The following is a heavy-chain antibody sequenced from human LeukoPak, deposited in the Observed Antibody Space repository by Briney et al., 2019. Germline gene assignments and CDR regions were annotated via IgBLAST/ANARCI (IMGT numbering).Heavy chain of an antibody. V-gene: IGHV3-7*01. CDR3: ARDRRWTATTVTYFDY. Sequence: GGSLRLSCAASGFTFSSYSMNWVRQAPGKGLEWVANIKQDGSEKYYVDSVRGRFTISRDNTKNSLYLQVNSLRAEDTAVYYCARDRRWTATTVTYFDYWGQGTLVTVSS. CDR2: IKQDGSEK. D-gene: IGHD4-11*01. CDR1: GFTFSSYS. J-gene: IGHJ4*02.